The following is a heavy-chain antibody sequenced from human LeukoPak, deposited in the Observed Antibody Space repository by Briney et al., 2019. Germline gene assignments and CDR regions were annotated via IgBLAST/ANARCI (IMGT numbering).Heavy chain of an antibody. D-gene: IGHD2-21*01. V-gene: IGHV3-30*02. CDR2: IRYDGSNK. Sequence: GGSLRLSCAASGFTFSSYGMHWVRQAPGKGLEWVAFIRYDGSNKYYADSVKGRFTISRDNAKNSLYLQMNSLRAEDTAVYYCARGTVASRHFDYWGQGTLVTVSS. CDR3: ARGTVASRHFDY. CDR1: GFTFSSYG. J-gene: IGHJ4*02.